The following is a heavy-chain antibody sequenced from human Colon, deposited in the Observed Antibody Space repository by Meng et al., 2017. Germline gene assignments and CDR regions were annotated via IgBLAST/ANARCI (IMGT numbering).Heavy chain of an antibody. J-gene: IGHJ4*02. CDR2: IDYSRSI. Sequence: QVHLQRRGPGMVRPPVTLSLTCTVSGGSVSSGSHYWSWIRQPPGKGLEWIGYIDYSRSINYYPSLKSRVTMSVDTSKNQFSLNLSSVTAADTAVYYCAGGPWELDYWGQGTLVTVSS. CDR3: AGGPWELDY. V-gene: IGHV4-61*01. CDR1: GGSVSSGSHY. D-gene: IGHD1-26*01.